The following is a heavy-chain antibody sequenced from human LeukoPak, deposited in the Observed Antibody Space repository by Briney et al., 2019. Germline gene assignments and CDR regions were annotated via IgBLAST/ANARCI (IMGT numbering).Heavy chain of an antibody. D-gene: IGHD1-14*01. CDR2: IKPDGYDK. CDR3: ARALYNHGWFPDYFDY. V-gene: IGHV3-7*01. Sequence: GGSLRLSCAASGFTFSSYAMHWVRQAPGKGLEWVANIKPDGYDKYYVDSLKGRFTISRDNAENSLFLQMDSLRAKDTAVYYCARALYNHGWFPDYFDYWGQGTLVTVSS. J-gene: IGHJ4*02. CDR1: GFTFSSYA.